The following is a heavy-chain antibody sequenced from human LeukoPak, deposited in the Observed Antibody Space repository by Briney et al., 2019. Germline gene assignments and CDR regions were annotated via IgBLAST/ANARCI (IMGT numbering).Heavy chain of an antibody. Sequence: ASVKVSCKASGGTFSSYTISWVRQAPGQGREWMGRIIPILGIANYAQKFQGRVTITADKSTSTAYMELSSLRSEDTALYYCARIPHRYCSSTSCYLRGDFDYWGQGTLVTVSS. CDR2: IIPILGIA. D-gene: IGHD2-2*01. CDR3: ARIPHRYCSSTSCYLRGDFDY. CDR1: GGTFSSYT. J-gene: IGHJ4*02. V-gene: IGHV1-69*02.